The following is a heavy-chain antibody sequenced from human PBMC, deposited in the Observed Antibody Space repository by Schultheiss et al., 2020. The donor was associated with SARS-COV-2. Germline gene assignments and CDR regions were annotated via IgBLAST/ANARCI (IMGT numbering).Heavy chain of an antibody. CDR2: IKSKTDGGTT. J-gene: IGHJ6*03. Sequence: GGSLRLSCAASGFTFSNAWMSWVRQAPGKGLEWVGRIKSKTDGGTTDYAAPVKGRFTISRDDSKNTLYLQMNSLRAEDTAVYYCARENVGCSSTSCYSDYYYYMDVWGKGTTVTVSS. CDR3: ARENVGCSSTSCYSDYYYYMDV. V-gene: IGHV3-15*01. D-gene: IGHD2-2*02. CDR1: GFTFSNAW.